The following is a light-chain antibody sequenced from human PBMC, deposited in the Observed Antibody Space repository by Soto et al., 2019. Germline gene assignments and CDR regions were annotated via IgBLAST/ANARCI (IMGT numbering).Light chain of an antibody. Sequence: EIVMTQSPATLSVSPEERATLSCRASQSVSSNLAWYQQKPSQAPRLLIYGASTRATGIPARFSGSGSGTEFTLTISSLQSEDFAVYYCQQYTNWPRTFCQGIKVDIK. CDR2: GAS. CDR1: QSVSSN. V-gene: IGKV3-15*01. CDR3: QQYTNWPRT. J-gene: IGKJ1*01.